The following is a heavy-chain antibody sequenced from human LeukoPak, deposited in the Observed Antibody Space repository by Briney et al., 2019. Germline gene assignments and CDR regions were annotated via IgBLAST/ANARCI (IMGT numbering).Heavy chain of an antibody. CDR3: ARDIRRDFGHPPGY. D-gene: IGHD2-2*02. V-gene: IGHV3-74*01. Sequence: PGGSLRLSCAASVFTFSLYWMHWVRQAPGKGLVWVSRINSDGSSTSYADSVKRRFTISRDNAKNTLYLQMNSLRAEDAAVYYCARDIRRDFGHPPGYWGQGTLVTVSS. CDR2: INSDGSST. CDR1: VFTFSLYW. J-gene: IGHJ4*02.